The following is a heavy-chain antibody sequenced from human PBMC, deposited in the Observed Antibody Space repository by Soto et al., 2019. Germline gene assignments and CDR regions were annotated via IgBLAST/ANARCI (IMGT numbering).Heavy chain of an antibody. D-gene: IGHD3-22*01. CDR1: GFTFSDYY. V-gene: IGHV3-11*01. CDR3: ARGGITMTSGTAV. CDR2: ISSSGSNI. J-gene: IGHJ6*02. Sequence: GGSLRLSCAASGFTFSDYYMSWIRQAPVKGLEWVSYISSSGSNIYYADSVKGRFTISRDNAKNSLYLQTNSLRAEDTAVYYCARGGITMTSGTAVWGQGTTVTVSS.